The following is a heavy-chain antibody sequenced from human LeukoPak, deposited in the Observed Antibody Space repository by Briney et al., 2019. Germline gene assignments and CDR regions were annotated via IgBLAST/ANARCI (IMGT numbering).Heavy chain of an antibody. CDR2: IIPIFGTA. Sequence: SVKVSCMSSGGTFSSYAISWVRQAPGQGLEWMGGIIPIFGTANYAQKFQGRVTITADESTSTAYMELSSLRSEDTAVYYCARWVRAAAGTEPHGMDVWGQGTTVTVSS. J-gene: IGHJ6*02. V-gene: IGHV1-69*13. D-gene: IGHD6-13*01. CDR1: GGTFSSYA. CDR3: ARWVRAAAGTEPHGMDV.